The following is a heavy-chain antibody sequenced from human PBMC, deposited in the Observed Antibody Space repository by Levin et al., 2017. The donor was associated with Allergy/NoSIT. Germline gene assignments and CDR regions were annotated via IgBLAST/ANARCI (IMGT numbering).Heavy chain of an antibody. J-gene: IGHJ6*01. CDR1: GGSFSDYN. V-gene: IGHV4-34*01. CDR2: ITHSGST. CDR3: ARVRVILTGYYRGSQASFHYRMDR. D-gene: IGHD3-9*01. Sequence: SQTLSLTCAVYGGSFSDYNWSWIRQPPGKGLQWIGEITHSGSTTYTPSLKSRVTILVDTSKNEISLRLSSATAADTAVYYCARVRVILTGYYRGSQASFHYRMDRRGQGNTVHVSS.